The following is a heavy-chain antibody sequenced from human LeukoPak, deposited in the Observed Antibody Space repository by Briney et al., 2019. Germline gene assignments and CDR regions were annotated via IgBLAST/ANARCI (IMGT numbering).Heavy chain of an antibody. D-gene: IGHD6-13*01. CDR2: IYYSGST. CDR1: GGSISSGGYY. Sequence: SETLSLTCTVSGGSISSGGYYWSWIRQHPGKGLEWIGYIYYSGSTYYNPSIKSRVTISVDTSKNQFSLKLSSVTAADTAVYYCARVVEDSSSWYGGWFDYWGQGTLVTVSS. J-gene: IGHJ4*02. V-gene: IGHV4-31*03. CDR3: ARVVEDSSSWYGGWFDY.